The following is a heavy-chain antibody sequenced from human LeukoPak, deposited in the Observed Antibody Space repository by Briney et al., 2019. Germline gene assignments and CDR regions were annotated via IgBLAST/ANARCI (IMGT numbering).Heavy chain of an antibody. CDR2: IYISGST. J-gene: IGHJ5*02. V-gene: IGHV4-4*07. D-gene: IGHD2-2*01. CDR3: AARYCSSISCYPNWFDP. CDR1: GGSISGHY. Sequence: KPSETLSLTCTVSGGSISGHYWSWIRQPAGKGLEWIGRIYISGSTNYNSSLQSRVTMSVDTSKNQFSLKLSSVTAADTAVYYCAARYCSSISCYPNWFDPWGQGTLVTVSS.